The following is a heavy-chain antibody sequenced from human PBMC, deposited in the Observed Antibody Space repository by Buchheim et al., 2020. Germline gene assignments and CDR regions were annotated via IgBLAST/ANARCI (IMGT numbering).Heavy chain of an antibody. V-gene: IGHV1-46*01. CDR3: ARDLGFCASSYCSFFFDY. D-gene: IGHD2-21*02. CDR2: FNPSGGGT. J-gene: IGHJ4*02. CDR1: GYTFTSYY. Sequence: QVQLVQSGAEVRKPGASVKVSCKASGYTFTSYYIHWVRQAPGQGLEWMGIFNPSGGGTNYAQNFKGRVTMTRDTSTNTVYMELSSLRSDDTAVYYCARDLGFCASSYCSFFFDYWGQGTL.